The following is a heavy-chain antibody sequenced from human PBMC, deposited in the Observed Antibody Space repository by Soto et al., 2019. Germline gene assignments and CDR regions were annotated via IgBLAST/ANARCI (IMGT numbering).Heavy chain of an antibody. D-gene: IGHD2-2*01. CDR2: ISGGGDRT. CDR1: GFTFINYA. CDR3: ARKVLGSTSRPDWWYFDL. J-gene: IGHJ2*01. V-gene: IGHV3-23*01. Sequence: EVQLLESGGGLVQPGGSLRLSCVGSGFTFINYAMNWVRQTPGKRLEWVSGISGGGDRTFDADSVKGRFTISRDNSKNTVNLQMNSLRADDTAVYYCARKVLGSTSRPDWWYFDLWGRGTLVTVSS.